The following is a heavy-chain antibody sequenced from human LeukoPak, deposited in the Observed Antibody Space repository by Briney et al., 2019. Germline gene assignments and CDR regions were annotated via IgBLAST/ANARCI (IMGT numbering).Heavy chain of an antibody. J-gene: IGHJ4*02. D-gene: IGHD6-19*01. Sequence: SETLSLTCTVSGGSISSSSSYWGWIRQPPGKGLEWIGSIYYSWSTYYNPSLKSRVTISVDTSKNQFSLKLSSVTAADTAVYYCARHVIRSQWLVAWDRRGGYFDYWGQGTLVTVSS. CDR2: IYYSWST. CDR1: GGSISSSSSY. CDR3: ARHVIRSQWLVAWDRRGGYFDY. V-gene: IGHV4-39*01.